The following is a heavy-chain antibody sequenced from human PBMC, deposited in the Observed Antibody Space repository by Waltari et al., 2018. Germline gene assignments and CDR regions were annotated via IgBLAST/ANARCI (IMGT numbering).Heavy chain of an antibody. J-gene: IGHJ3*02. V-gene: IGHV3-9*01. CDR2: ISWNSGSI. CDR3: AKDKAVFDAFDI. D-gene: IGHD2-8*01. Sequence: EVQLLESGGGLVQPGRSLRLSCAASGFTFDDYAMHWVRQAPGKGLEWVSGISWNSGSIGYADSVKGRFTISRDNAKNSLYLQMNSLRAEDTALYYCAKDKAVFDAFDIWGQGTMVTVSS. CDR1: GFTFDDYA.